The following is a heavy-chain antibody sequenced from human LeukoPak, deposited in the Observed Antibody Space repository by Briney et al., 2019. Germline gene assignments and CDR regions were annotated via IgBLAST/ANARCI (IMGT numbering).Heavy chain of an antibody. CDR1: GFTFANYA. D-gene: IGHD3-9*01. CDR3: AEDPILTGFYNDGR. J-gene: IGHJ4*02. Sequence: GGSLRLSCAASGFTFANYAMTWVRQAPGKGLQWVSSINDGGGIVYYADSVKGRFTISRDNSKNTLYLEMDSLRAEDTARYFCAEDPILTGFYNDGRWGQGTLVIVSS. V-gene: IGHV3-23*01. CDR2: INDGGGIV.